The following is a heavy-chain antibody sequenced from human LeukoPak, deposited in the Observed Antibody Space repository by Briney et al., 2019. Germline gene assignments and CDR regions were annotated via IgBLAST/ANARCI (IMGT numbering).Heavy chain of an antibody. J-gene: IGHJ4*02. D-gene: IGHD6-19*01. V-gene: IGHV3-11*06. CDR2: ISSSGSST. CDR3: ARDRGRVAGEYFDY. CDR1: GFTFSDVY. Sequence: PGGSLRLSCAASGFTFSDVYMSWIRQAPGKGLEWVSYISSSGSSTKYADSVKGRFTISRDNAKNSLYLQMNSLRGEDTAVYYCARDRGRVAGEYFDYWGQGTLVTVSS.